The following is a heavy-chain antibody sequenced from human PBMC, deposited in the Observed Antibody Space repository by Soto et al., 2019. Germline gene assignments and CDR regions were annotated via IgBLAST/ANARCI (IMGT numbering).Heavy chain of an antibody. CDR3: ASWNLGYCSSTSCHEDAFDI. J-gene: IGHJ3*02. V-gene: IGHV4-59*01. CDR1: GGSISSYY. Sequence: SETLSLTCTVSGGSISSYYWSWIRQPPGKGLEWIGYIYYSGSTNYNPSLKSRVTISVDTSKNQFSLKLSSVTAADTAVYYCASWNLGYCSSTSCHEDAFDIWGQGTMVTVSS. CDR2: IYYSGST. D-gene: IGHD2-2*01.